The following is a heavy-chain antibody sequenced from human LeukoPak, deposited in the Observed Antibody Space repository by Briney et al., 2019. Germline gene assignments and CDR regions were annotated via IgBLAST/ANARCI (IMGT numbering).Heavy chain of an antibody. CDR2: INHSGST. CDR1: GGSFSGYY. CDR3: ARDQTYYYDSSGLNWFDP. D-gene: IGHD3-22*01. J-gene: IGHJ5*02. V-gene: IGHV4-34*01. Sequence: PSETLSLTCAVYGGSFSGYYWSWIRQPPGKGLEWIGEINHSGSTNYNPSLKSRVTISVDTSKNQFSLKLSSVTAADTAVYYCARDQTYYYDSSGLNWFDPWGQGTLVTVSS.